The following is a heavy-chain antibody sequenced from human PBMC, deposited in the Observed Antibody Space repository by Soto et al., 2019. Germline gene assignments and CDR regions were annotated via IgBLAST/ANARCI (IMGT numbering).Heavy chain of an antibody. CDR1: GASISSGGYY. D-gene: IGHD3-16*01. Sequence: TLSLTCPVSGASISSGGYYWSWIRQHPGKGLEWIGYIYYSGSTYYNPSLKSRVTISVDTSKNQFSLKLSSVTAADTAVYYCARVSTHGAPVPWGQGTLVTVYS. CDR2: IYYSGST. V-gene: IGHV4-31*03. CDR3: ARVSTHGAPVP. J-gene: IGHJ5*02.